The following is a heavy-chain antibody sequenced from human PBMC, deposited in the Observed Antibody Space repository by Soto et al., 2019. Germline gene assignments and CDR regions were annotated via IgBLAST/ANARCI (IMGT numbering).Heavy chain of an antibody. CDR2: IYYSGST. Sequence: SETLSLTCTVSGCPISSSSYYWGWIRQPPGKGVEGIVSIYYSGSTYYNPSLKSRVTISVDTSKNQFSLKLSSVTAADTAVYYCARGGENIVVVPAARNAFDIWGQGTMVTVSS. V-gene: IGHV4-39*01. CDR1: GCPISSSSYY. CDR3: ARGGENIVVVPAARNAFDI. D-gene: IGHD2-2*01. J-gene: IGHJ3*02.